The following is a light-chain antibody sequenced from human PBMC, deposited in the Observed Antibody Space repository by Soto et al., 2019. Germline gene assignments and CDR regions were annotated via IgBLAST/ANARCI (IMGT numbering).Light chain of an antibody. V-gene: IGKV1-39*01. CDR1: QSISSY. CDR2: AAS. J-gene: IGKJ1*01. Sequence: DIHMTQSPSSLSASVLDIVTITFRASQSISSYLNWYQQKPGKAPKLLIYAASSLQSGVPSRFSGSGSGTDFTLTISSLQPEDFATYHCQQSYSTPRTFGQGTKVDI. CDR3: QQSYSTPRT.